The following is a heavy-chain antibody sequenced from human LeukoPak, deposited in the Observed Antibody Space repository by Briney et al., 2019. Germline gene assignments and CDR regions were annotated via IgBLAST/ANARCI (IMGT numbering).Heavy chain of an antibody. CDR2: MNPNSGNT. D-gene: IGHD3-9*01. V-gene: IGHV1-8*01. CDR1: GYTFTSYD. Sequence: ASVKVSCKASGYTFTSYDINWVRQATGQGLEWMGWMNPNSGNTGYAQKFQGRVTMTRNTSISTAYTELSSLRSEDTAVYYCARSFDGAGPYYYYGMDVWGQGTTVTVSS. J-gene: IGHJ6*02. CDR3: ARSFDGAGPYYYYGMDV.